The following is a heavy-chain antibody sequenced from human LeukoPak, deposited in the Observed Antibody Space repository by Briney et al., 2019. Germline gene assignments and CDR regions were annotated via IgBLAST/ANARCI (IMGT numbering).Heavy chain of an antibody. CDR2: IVVGTGKK. D-gene: IGHD5-18*01. J-gene: IGHJ3*02. CDR1: GFTFSGCA. Sequence: TSVKVSCKASGFTFSGCAMQWLRQARGQRLEWIGWIVVGTGKKDYAQRFQERVTITTYMTTSTAYMELSSLRSEDTAVYYCAAGVGYTYGLSLGATALISDIWGQGTMVTVSS. V-gene: IGHV1-58*02. CDR3: AAGVGYTYGLSLGATALISDI.